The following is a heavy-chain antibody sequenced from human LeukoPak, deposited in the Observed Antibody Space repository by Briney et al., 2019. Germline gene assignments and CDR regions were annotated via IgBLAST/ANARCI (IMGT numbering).Heavy chain of an antibody. V-gene: IGHV3-23*01. J-gene: IGHJ3*01. Sequence: GGSLRLSCAAPGFTFSSYAMTWVRQAPGKGLEWVSGISGSGDTTYYAGSVKGPFTISRDNSKSTLDLQMNSLRAEDTAVYYCAKRDNNDRYPGLHVFDFWGQGTMVTV. D-gene: IGHD3-16*02. CDR1: GFTFSSYA. CDR3: AKRDNNDRYPGLHVFDF. CDR2: ISGSGDTT.